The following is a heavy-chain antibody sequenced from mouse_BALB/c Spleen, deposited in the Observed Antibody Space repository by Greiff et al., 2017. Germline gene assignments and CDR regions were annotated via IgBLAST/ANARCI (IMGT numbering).Heavy chain of an antibody. CDR3: ARYPGFDY. CDR1: GFNIKDTY. V-gene: IGHV14-3*02. J-gene: IGHJ2*01. Sequence: EVKLVESGAELVKPGASVKLSCTASGFNIKDTYMHWVKQRPEQGLEWIGRIDPANGNTKYDPKFQGKATITADTSSNTAYLQLSSLTSEDTAVYYCARYPGFDYWGQGTTLTVSS. CDR2: IDPANGNT. D-gene: IGHD2-12*01.